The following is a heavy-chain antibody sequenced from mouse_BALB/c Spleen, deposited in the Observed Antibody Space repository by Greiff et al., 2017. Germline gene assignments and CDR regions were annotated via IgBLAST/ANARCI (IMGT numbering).Heavy chain of an antibody. CDR2: IWSGGST. J-gene: IGHJ2*01. D-gene: IGHD2-3*01. CDR3: ASNDGYYAFDY. V-gene: IGHV2-2*02. CDR1: GFSLTSYG. Sequence: VKLVESGPGLVQPSQSLSITCTVSGFSLTSYGVHWVRQSPGKGLEWLGVIWSGGSTDYNAAFISRLSISKDNSKSQVFFKMNSLQANDTAIYYCASNDGYYAFDYWGQGTTLTVSS.